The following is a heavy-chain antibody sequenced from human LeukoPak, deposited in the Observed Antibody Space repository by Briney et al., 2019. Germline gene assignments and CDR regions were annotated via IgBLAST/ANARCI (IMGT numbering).Heavy chain of an antibody. J-gene: IGHJ4*02. CDR1: GFTFSNAW. CDR3: ASGDHCDS. D-gene: IGHD3-10*01. CDR2: INQDGSEK. V-gene: IGHV3-7*01. Sequence: GGSLRLSCAASGFTFSNAWMSWVRQAPGQGLEWVANINQDGSEKYYVDSVKGRFTISRDNAKNSLFLQMNRLRAEDTAMYYCASGDHCDSWGQGTLVTVSS.